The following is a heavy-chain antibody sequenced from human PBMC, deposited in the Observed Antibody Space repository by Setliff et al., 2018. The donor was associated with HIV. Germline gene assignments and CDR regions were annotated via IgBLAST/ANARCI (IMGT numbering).Heavy chain of an antibody. CDR3: AHSYCSSTSCYPHYYYYMDV. J-gene: IGHJ6*03. V-gene: IGHV2-5*02. CDR1: GFSLSTSGVG. Sequence: GSGPTLVNPTQTLTLTCTFSGFSLSTSGVGVGWIRQPPGKALEWLALIYWDDDKRYSPSLESRLTTTKDTSKNQVVLTMTNMDPVDTATYYCAHSYCSSTSCYPHYYYYMDVWGKGTTVTVSS. CDR2: IYWDDDK. D-gene: IGHD2-2*01.